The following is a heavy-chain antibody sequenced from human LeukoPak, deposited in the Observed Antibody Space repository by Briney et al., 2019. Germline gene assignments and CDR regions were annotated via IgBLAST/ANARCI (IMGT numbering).Heavy chain of an antibody. CDR3: GSEGVYYDILAAYYRPYYFDF. CDR1: GGSFSGYY. J-gene: IGHJ4*02. Sequence: PSETLSLTCAVYGGSFSGYYWSWIRQPPGKGLEWIGEINHGGSTNYNPSLKRRLTISVDTYKNQFSLKLSSVTAADTAVYYCGSEGVYYDILAAYYRPYYFDFWGQGTLVTVYS. D-gene: IGHD3-9*01. V-gene: IGHV4-34*01. CDR2: INHGGST.